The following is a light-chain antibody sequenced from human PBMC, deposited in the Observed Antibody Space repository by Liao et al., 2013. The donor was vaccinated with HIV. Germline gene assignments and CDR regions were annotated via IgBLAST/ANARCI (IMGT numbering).Light chain of an antibody. Sequence: SYELTQPPSVSVAPGKTARITCGGNNIGSKSVHWYQQKPGQAPVLVIYYDSDRPSGIPERFSGSTSESTATLTISGTQAMDEADYYCQAWDSSTGVVFGGGTKLTVL. V-gene: IGLV3-21*01. J-gene: IGLJ2*01. CDR3: QAWDSSTGVV. CDR2: YDS. CDR1: NIGSKS.